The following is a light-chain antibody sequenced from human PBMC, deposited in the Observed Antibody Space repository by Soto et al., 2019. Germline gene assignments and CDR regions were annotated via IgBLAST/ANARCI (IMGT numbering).Light chain of an antibody. CDR1: SSDVGGYNY. J-gene: IGLJ1*01. CDR2: EVS. CDR3: SSYTSSSTYV. Sequence: QSVLTQPASVSGSPGQSITISCTGTSSDVGGYNYVSWYQQHPGKAPKLMISEVSNRPSGVSNRFSGSKSGNTASLTISGLQAEDEADYYWSSYTSSSTYVFGTGTKLTVL. V-gene: IGLV2-14*01.